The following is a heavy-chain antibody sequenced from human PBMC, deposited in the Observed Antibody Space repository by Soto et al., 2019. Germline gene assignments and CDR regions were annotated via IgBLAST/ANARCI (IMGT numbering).Heavy chain of an antibody. CDR2: IYPYDSDT. Sequence: GESLKISCKGSGYTFVNYWIGWVRQMPGKGLEWMGVIYPYDSDTTYSPSFQGHVTFSVDKSISTAYLQWSSLKASDTAMYYCARPPVRGNSSSIDYWGQGTLVTVSS. CDR3: ARPPVRGNSSSIDY. D-gene: IGHD6-6*01. CDR1: GYTFVNYW. V-gene: IGHV5-51*01. J-gene: IGHJ4*02.